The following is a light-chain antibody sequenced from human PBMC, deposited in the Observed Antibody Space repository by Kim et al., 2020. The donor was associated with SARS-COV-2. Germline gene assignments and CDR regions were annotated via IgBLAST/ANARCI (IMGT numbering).Light chain of an antibody. CDR1: QSVRSD. V-gene: IGKV3-15*01. J-gene: IGKJ1*01. CDR3: QQYYAWWT. CDR2: AAS. Sequence: SVSPGERVTLSCWASQSVRSDLAWYQQKPGQPPRLLIYAASTRATGIPARFSGSGSGTEFTLTIGSLQSEDFAVYYCQQYYAWWTFGQGTKVDIK.